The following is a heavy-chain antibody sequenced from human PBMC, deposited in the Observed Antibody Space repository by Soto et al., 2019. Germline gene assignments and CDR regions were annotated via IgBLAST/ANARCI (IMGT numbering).Heavy chain of an antibody. D-gene: IGHD2-15*01. CDR3: AREVARYCYGGTCSYYYMDV. CDR1: GFTFSSYS. J-gene: IGHJ6*03. Sequence: GGALRLSCGASGFTFSSYSMNWGRQAPGKGLEWGANTKQDGSEKYYVDSVKGRFTISRDNAKNSLYLQMNSLRAEDTAVYYCAREVARYCYGGTCSYYYMDVWGQGTTVTLSS. CDR2: TKQDGSEK. V-gene: IGHV3-7*01.